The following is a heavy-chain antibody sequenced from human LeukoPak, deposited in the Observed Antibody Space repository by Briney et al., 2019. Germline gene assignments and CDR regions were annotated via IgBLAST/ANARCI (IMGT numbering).Heavy chain of an antibody. CDR1: GGPISSYY. CDR3: ARGPRRDGYNYVHAFDI. V-gene: IGHV4-59*01. D-gene: IGHD5-24*01. Sequence: SETLSLTCTVSGGPISSYYWSWIRQPPGKGLEWIGYIYYSGSTNYNPSLKSRVTISVDTSKNQFSLKLSSVTAADTAVYYCARGPRRDGYNYVHAFDIWGQGTMVTVSS. CDR2: IYYSGST. J-gene: IGHJ3*02.